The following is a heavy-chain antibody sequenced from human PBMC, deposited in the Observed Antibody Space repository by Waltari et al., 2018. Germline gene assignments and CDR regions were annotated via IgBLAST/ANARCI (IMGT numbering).Heavy chain of an antibody. CDR1: GGPISRSSYY. CDR3: ARYSSSTRLHFDY. Sequence: QLQLQESGPGLVKPSETLSPTCTVSGGPISRSSYYLGWIRQPPGKGLEWIGSIYSSGSTYYNPSLKSRVTISVDTSKNQFSLKLSSVTAADTAVYYCARYSSSTRLHFDYWGQGTLVTVSS. CDR2: IYSSGST. D-gene: IGHD6-6*01. V-gene: IGHV4-39*01. J-gene: IGHJ4*02.